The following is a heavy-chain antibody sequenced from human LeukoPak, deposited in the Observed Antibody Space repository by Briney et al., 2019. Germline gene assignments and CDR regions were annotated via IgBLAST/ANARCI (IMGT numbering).Heavy chain of an antibody. V-gene: IGHV1-46*01. CDR2: ISPSGGSI. CDR1: GYTFTSNY. D-gene: IGHD3-3*02. Sequence: ASVKVSCKAFGYTFTSNYMHWVRQAPGQGPEWMGVISPSGGSITYAQKFQGRVTLTTSTSTAYMELRSLGSDDTAVYYCVRDRRQHRSIFGVTYYYMDVWGKGTTVTVSS. CDR3: VRDRRQHRSIFGVTYYYMDV. J-gene: IGHJ6*03.